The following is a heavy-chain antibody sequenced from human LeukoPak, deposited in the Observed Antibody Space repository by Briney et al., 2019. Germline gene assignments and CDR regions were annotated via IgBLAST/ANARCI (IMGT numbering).Heavy chain of an antibody. V-gene: IGHV4-59*01. CDR1: GGSISSYY. J-gene: IGHJ4*02. Sequence: SETLSLTCTVSGGSISSYYWSWIRQPPGKGLEWIGYIYYSGSTNYNPSLKSRVTISVDTSKNQFSLKLSSVTAADTAVYYCARDLNDSSGFDYWGQGTLVTDSS. D-gene: IGHD3-22*01. CDR3: ARDLNDSSGFDY. CDR2: IYYSGST.